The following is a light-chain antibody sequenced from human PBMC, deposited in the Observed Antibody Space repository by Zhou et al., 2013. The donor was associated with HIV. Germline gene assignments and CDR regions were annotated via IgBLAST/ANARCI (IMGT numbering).Light chain of an antibody. CDR1: QSINRNY. Sequence: DIVLTQSPGTLSLSPGERATLSCRASQSINRNYLVWYQQKPGQTPRLLIYGASSRATGIPDRFSGSGSETDFTLTIRRLEPEDFAVYYCQQYTTSPSFGQGTKPGDET. CDR3: QQYTTSPS. CDR2: GAS. J-gene: IGKJ2*03. V-gene: IGKV3-20*01.